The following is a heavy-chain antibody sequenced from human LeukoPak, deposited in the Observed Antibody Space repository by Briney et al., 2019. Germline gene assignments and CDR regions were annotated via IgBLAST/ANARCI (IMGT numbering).Heavy chain of an antibody. D-gene: IGHD5-18*01. Sequence: GGSLRLSCAASGFTFSSSAMTWVRQAPGKGLEWVSAISDNGYDTFYADSVKGRFTISRDNSKNTLYLQMNSLRAEDTAVYYCAKVDTAMVTYYYMDVWGKGTTVTISS. CDR1: GFTFSSSA. J-gene: IGHJ6*03. CDR3: AKVDTAMVTYYYMDV. V-gene: IGHV3-23*01. CDR2: ISDNGYDT.